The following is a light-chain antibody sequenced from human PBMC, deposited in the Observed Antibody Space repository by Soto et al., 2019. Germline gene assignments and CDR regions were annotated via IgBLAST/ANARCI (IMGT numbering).Light chain of an antibody. J-gene: IGLJ2*01. CDR2: LSRDGSH. Sequence: QSVLTQSPSASASLGASVKLTYSLSSGHSNYAIAWHQQQPEKGPRYLMKLSRDGSHSKGDGIPNRFSGSSSGAARYLTISSLQSEDEADYYCQTWGTGIVIFGGGTKLTVL. V-gene: IGLV4-69*01. CDR3: QTWGTGIVI. CDR1: SGHSNYA.